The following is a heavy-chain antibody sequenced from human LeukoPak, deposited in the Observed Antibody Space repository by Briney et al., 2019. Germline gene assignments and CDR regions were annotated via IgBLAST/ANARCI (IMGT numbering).Heavy chain of an antibody. Sequence: GGSLRLSCAASGFTFSSYWMSWVRQAPGKGLEWVANIKQDGSEKYYVDSVKGRFTISRDNAKNSLYPQMNSLRAEDTAVYYCARDYCSSTSCYFDYWGQGTLVTVSS. J-gene: IGHJ4*02. CDR3: ARDYCSSTSCYFDY. D-gene: IGHD2-2*01. CDR1: GFTFSSYW. V-gene: IGHV3-7*01. CDR2: IKQDGSEK.